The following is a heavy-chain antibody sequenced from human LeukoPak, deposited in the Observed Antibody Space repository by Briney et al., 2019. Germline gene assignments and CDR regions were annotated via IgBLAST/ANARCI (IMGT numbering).Heavy chain of an antibody. CDR2: IYYSGST. J-gene: IGHJ4*02. CDR3: ARDHIAAAGTMTFDY. Sequence: NSSETLSLTCTVSGGSISGSSYYWGWIRQPPGKGLEWIGSIYYSGSTYYNPSLKSRVTISVDTSKNQFSLKLSSVTAADTAVYYCARDHIAAAGTMTFDYWGQGTLVTVSS. CDR1: GGSISGSSYY. D-gene: IGHD6-13*01. V-gene: IGHV4-39*07.